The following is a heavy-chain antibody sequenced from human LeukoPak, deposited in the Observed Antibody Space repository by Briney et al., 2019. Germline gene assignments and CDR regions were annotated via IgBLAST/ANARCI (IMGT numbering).Heavy chain of an antibody. CDR2: INPNGGGT. V-gene: IGHV1-2*06. D-gene: IGHD6-13*01. J-gene: IGHJ4*02. CDR1: GYTFTDYY. Sequence: ASVKVSCKASGYTFTDYYIHWVRQAPGQGLEWMGQINPNGGGTNYAQKFQGRVTMARDTSTTTTYMDLSSLTSDDTAVYYCARGTPIRQQVLYYWGQGTLVTVSS. CDR3: ARGTPIRQQVLYY.